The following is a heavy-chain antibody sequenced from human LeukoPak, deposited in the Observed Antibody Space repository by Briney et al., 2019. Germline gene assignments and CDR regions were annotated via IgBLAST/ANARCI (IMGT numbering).Heavy chain of an antibody. J-gene: IGHJ6*03. V-gene: IGHV3-23*01. CDR3: AKAVAGYYYMDA. Sequence: ASVKVSCKASGYTFTSYAMNWVRQAPGKGLEWVASIINSGESKFYGASVKGRGTVSRDNSKNTLYLELNSLTTGDTAVYYCAKAVAGYYYMDAWGKGTAVIVSS. CDR1: GYTFTSYA. D-gene: IGHD3-10*01. CDR2: IINSGESK.